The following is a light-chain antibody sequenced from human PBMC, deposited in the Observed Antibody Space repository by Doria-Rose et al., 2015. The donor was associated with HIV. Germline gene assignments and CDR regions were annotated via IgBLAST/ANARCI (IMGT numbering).Light chain of an antibody. J-gene: IGKJ1*01. CDR1: QSVLYSSNNKNY. CDR2: WAS. CDR3: QQYYTTPWT. V-gene: IGKV4-1*01. Sequence: DIRLTQSPDSLAVSLGERATINCKSSQSVLYSSNNKNYFGWYQQKPGQPPKLLIYWASTRESGVPDRFCGSGSGTDFTLTISSLQAEDVAVYYCQQYYTTPWTVVQGTKGES.